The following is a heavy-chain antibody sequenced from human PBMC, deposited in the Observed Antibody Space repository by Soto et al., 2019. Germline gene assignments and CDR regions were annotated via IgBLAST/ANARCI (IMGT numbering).Heavy chain of an antibody. CDR3: ARWGIAAGDY. CDR1: GFTFSSYG. J-gene: IGHJ4*02. V-gene: IGHV3-33*01. D-gene: IGHD6-13*01. Sequence: QVQLVESGGGVVQPGRSLRLSCAASGFTFSSYGMHRVRQAPGKGLEWVAVIWYDGRNEYYADSVKGRFTISRDNSKNTLYLQMNSLRAEDTAVYYCARWGIAAGDYWGQGTLVTVSS. CDR2: IWYDGRNE.